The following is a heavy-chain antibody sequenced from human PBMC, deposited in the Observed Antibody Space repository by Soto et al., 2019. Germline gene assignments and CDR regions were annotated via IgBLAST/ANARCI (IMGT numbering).Heavy chain of an antibody. V-gene: IGHV4-30-2*01. Sequence: QLQLQESGSGLVKPSQTLSLTCAVSGGSISSGGYSWSWIRQPPGKGLEWIGYIYHSGSTYYNPSLESRVTISVDRSKTQFSLKLSSVPAADTAVYYCAREGYSGYDSPGYFDYWGQGTLVTVSS. D-gene: IGHD5-12*01. CDR2: IYHSGST. J-gene: IGHJ4*02. CDR3: AREGYSGYDSPGYFDY. CDR1: GGSISSGGYS.